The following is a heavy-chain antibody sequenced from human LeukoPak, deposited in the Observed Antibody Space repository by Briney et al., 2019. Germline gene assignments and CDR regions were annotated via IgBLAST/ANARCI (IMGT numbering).Heavy chain of an antibody. J-gene: IGHJ3*02. V-gene: IGHV5-10-1*01. CDR2: IDPSDSYT. CDR1: GYIFTSYW. Sequence: GESLRISCKGSGYIFTSYWISWVRQMPGKGLEWMGRIDPSDSYTNYSPSFQGHVTISTDRSISTAYLQWSSLKASDTAMYYCAREGQGTDAFDIWGQGTMVTVSS. CDR3: AREGQGTDAFDI.